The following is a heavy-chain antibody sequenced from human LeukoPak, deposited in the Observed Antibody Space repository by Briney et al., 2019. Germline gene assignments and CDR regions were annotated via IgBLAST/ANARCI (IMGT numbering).Heavy chain of an antibody. V-gene: IGHV4-30-2*01. CDR1: GGSISSGGYS. CDR3: ATLRGDYYDSRAYDL. J-gene: IGHJ3*01. D-gene: IGHD3-22*01. CDR2: IYHSGST. Sequence: SQTLSLTCAVSGGSISSGGYSWSWIRQPPGKGLEWIGYIYHSGSTYYNPSLKSRVTISVDRSKNQFSLKLSSVTAADTAVYYCATLRGDYYDSRAYDLWGQGTMVTVSS.